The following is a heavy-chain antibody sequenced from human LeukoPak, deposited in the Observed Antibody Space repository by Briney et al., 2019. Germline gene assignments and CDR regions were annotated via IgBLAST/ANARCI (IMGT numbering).Heavy chain of an antibody. Sequence: PGRSLRLSCAASGFTFSSYGMHWVRQAPGKGLEWVAVISYDGSNKYYADSVKGRFTISRDNSKNSLHLQMNSLRAEDTAVYYCARDLYSSSWDLLNWFDPWGQGTLVTVSS. CDR3: ARDLYSSSWDLLNWFDP. CDR1: GFTFSSYG. D-gene: IGHD6-13*01. J-gene: IGHJ5*02. CDR2: ISYDGSNK. V-gene: IGHV3-30*03.